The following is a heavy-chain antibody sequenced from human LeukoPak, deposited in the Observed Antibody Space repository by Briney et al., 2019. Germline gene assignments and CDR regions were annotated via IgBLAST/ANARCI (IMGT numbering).Heavy chain of an antibody. V-gene: IGHV4-38-2*02. CDR3: ARDKSGIAVVLGAFDI. Sequence: GSLRLSCAASGFTVSSNYMSWVRQAPGKGLEWIGSIYHSGSTYYNPSLKSRVTISVDTSKNQFSLKLSSVAAADTAVYYCARDKSGIAVVLGAFDIWGQGTMVTVSS. CDR2: IYHSGST. J-gene: IGHJ3*02. D-gene: IGHD6-19*01. CDR1: GFTVSSNY.